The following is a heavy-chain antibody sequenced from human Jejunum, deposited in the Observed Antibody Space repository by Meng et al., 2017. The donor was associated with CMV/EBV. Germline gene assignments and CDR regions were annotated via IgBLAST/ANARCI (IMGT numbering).Heavy chain of an antibody. V-gene: IGHV3-23*01. D-gene: IGHD5-18*01. CDR1: GVTFSSHS. CDR2: ITGSGGNT. CDR3: ARGADTPVVLPPDL. J-gene: IGHJ4*02. Sequence: GVTFSSHSMSWVRQAPGKGLKWVASITGSGGNTYYADSVKGRFTISRDDSKNTVYLQMNSLKLEDTAVYYCARGADTPVVLPPDLWGQGTLVTVSS.